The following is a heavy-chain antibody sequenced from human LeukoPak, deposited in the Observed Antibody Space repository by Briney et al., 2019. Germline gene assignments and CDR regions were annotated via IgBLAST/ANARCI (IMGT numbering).Heavy chain of an antibody. Sequence: SETLSLTCTVSGGSISSYYWSWIRQPPGKGLEWIGYIYYSGSTNYNPSLKSRVTISVDTSKNQFSLKLSSVTAADTAVYYCARGGYYDSRSIDYWGQGTLVTVSS. V-gene: IGHV4-59*08. CDR2: IYYSGST. CDR1: GGSISSYY. J-gene: IGHJ4*02. D-gene: IGHD3-22*01. CDR3: ARGGYYDSRSIDY.